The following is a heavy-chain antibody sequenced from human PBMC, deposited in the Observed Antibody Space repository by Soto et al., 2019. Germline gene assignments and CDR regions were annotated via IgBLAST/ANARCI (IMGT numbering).Heavy chain of an antibody. V-gene: IGHV4-39*07. Sequence: LSLTCTVSGGSISSSSYYWGWIRQPPGKGLEWIGSIYYSGSTYYNPSLKSRVTISVDRSKNQFSLKLSSVTAADTAVYYCARTESGTFDPWGQGTLVTVSS. D-gene: IGHD1-7*01. CDR3: ARTESGTFDP. J-gene: IGHJ5*02. CDR2: IYYSGST. CDR1: GGSISSSSYY.